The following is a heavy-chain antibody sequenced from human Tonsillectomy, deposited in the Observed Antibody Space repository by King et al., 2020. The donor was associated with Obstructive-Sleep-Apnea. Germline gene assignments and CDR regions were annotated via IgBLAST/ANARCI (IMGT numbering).Heavy chain of an antibody. CDR2: IKSKTDGGTT. J-gene: IGHJ4*02. CDR3: TTWREPLGY. CDR1: GFIFSNAW. Sequence: VQLVESGGGLVKPGGSLRLSCAASGFIFSNAWMSWVRQAPGKGLEWVCRIKSKTDGGTTDYAAPVKGRFTISRDDSKDTLYLQMNSLKTDDTAVYYCTTWREPLGYWGQGTLVTVSS. V-gene: IGHV3-15*01. D-gene: IGHD1-26*01.